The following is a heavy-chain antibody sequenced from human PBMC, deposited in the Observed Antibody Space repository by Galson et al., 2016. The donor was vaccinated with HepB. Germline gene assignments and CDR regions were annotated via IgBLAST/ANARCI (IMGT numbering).Heavy chain of an antibody. J-gene: IGHJ5*02. Sequence: SVKVSCKASGYTFTSYYMHWVRQAPGQGLEWMGKINPSGVSKSYAQKFQGRVTMTRDTSTNTAYMELRSLRPDDTAVYYCARDKGFSTGDRWHYNTSGRDVFDPWGQGTLVTVSS. V-gene: IGHV1-46*01. D-gene: IGHD3-22*01. CDR3: ARDKGFSTGDRWHYNTSGRDVFDP. CDR2: INPSGVSK. CDR1: GYTFTSYY.